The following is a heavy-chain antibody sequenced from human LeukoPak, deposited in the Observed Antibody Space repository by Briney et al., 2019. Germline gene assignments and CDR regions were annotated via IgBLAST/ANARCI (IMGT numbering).Heavy chain of an antibody. CDR1: GFTFDDYA. D-gene: IGHD2-2*02. V-gene: IGHV3-9*01. CDR3: AKDRAARGYCSSTSCYTVDYYYGMDV. J-gene: IGHJ6*02. Sequence: GGSLRLSCAASGFTFDDYAMHWVRQAPGKGLEWVSGISWNSGSIGYADSVKGRLTISRDNAKNSLYLQMNSLRAEDTALYYCAKDRAARGYCSSTSCYTVDYYYGMDVWGQGTTVTVSS. CDR2: ISWNSGSI.